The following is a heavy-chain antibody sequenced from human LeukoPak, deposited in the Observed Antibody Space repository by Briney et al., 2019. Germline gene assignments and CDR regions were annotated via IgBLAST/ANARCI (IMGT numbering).Heavy chain of an antibody. CDR1: GYTFTGYY. J-gene: IGHJ1*01. CDR3: ARGLWAPVVAATPD. D-gene: IGHD2-15*01. V-gene: IGHV1-2*02. Sequence: ASVKVSCKASGYTFTGYYMHWVRQAPGQGLEWMGWINPNSGGTNYAQKFQGRVTMTRDTSISTAYMKLSRLRSDDTAVYYCARGLWAPVVAATPDWGQGTLVTVSS. CDR2: INPNSGGT.